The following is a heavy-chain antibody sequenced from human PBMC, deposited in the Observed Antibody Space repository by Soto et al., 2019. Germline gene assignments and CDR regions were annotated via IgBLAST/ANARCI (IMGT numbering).Heavy chain of an antibody. CDR3: ARRGAHDYYYYYGMDV. J-gene: IGHJ6*02. CDR1: GYTFTSYD. Sequence: ASVKVSCKVSGYTFTSYDINWVRQATGQGLEWMGWMNPNSGNTGYAQKFQGRVTMTRNTSISTAYMELSSLRSEDTAVYYCARRGAHDYYYYYGMDVWGQGTTVTVSS. V-gene: IGHV1-8*01. D-gene: IGHD3-16*01. CDR2: MNPNSGNT.